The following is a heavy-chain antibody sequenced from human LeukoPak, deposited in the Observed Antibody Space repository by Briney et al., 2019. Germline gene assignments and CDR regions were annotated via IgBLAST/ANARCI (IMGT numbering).Heavy chain of an antibody. D-gene: IGHD3-10*01. CDR1: GFTFDDYA. V-gene: IGHV3-9*01. Sequence: PGGSLRLSCAASGFTFDDYAMHWVRQAPGKGLEWVSGISWNSGSIGYAGSVKGRFTISRDNAKNSLYLQMNSLRAEDTALYYCAKLWSYSDRDAFDIWGQGTMVTVSS. CDR2: ISWNSGSI. CDR3: AKLWSYSDRDAFDI. J-gene: IGHJ3*02.